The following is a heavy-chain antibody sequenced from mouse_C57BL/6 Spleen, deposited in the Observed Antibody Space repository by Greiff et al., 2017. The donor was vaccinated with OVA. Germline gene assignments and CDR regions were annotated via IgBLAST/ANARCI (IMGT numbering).Heavy chain of an antibody. CDR2: ISNGGGST. CDR1: GFTFSDYY. Sequence: EVQLVESGGGLVQPGGSLKLSCAASGFTFSDYYMYWVRQTPEKRLEWVAYISNGGGSTYYPATFKGRFTISRDNATNTTYLPLSRLKSEDTAMYDCERRGDGYHFAYWGQGTLVTVSA. D-gene: IGHD2-3*01. V-gene: IGHV5-12*01. CDR3: ERRGDGYHFAY. J-gene: IGHJ3*01.